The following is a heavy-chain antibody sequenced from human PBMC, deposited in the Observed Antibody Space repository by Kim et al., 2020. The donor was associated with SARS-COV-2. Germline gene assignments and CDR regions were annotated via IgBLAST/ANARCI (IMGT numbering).Heavy chain of an antibody. Sequence: SETLSLTCTVSGGSISSYYWSWIRQPPGKGLEWIGYIYYSGSTNYNPSLKSRVTISVDTSKNQFSLKLISVTAADTAVYYFAASGLEQWPSYFFDYLGQGTLVTVSS. CDR1: GGSISSYY. D-gene: IGHD6-19*01. CDR3: AASGLEQWPSYFFDY. V-gene: IGHV4-59*01. CDR2: IYYSGST. J-gene: IGHJ4*02.